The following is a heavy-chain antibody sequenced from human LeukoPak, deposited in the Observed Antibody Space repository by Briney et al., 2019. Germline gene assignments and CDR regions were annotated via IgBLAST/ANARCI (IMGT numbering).Heavy chain of an antibody. CDR2: LAADGSGI. CDR1: GFTFSRYA. Sequence: PGGSLRLSCAASGFTFSRYAMHWVRQTPGMGLVWVSRLAADGSGINYADSVKGRFTISRDNAKNTVYLQMSSLRAEDTAVYYCARDGFTGPTTAYLDHWGQGTLVTVSS. V-gene: IGHV3-74*01. J-gene: IGHJ4*01. CDR3: ARDGFTGPTTAYLDH. D-gene: IGHD1-1*01.